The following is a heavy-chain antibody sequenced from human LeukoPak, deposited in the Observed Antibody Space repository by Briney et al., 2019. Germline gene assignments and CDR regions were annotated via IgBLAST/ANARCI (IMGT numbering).Heavy chain of an antibody. CDR3: ARHVSLDIVVVPAAISV. J-gene: IGHJ3*01. V-gene: IGHV4-38-2*01. D-gene: IGHD2-2*01. CDR2: IYHRGST. CDR1: GYSISSGYY. Sequence: PSETLSHTCGVSGYSISSGYYWGWIRQPPGKGLEWIGSIYHRGSTYYNPSLKSRVTISVDTSKNQFSLKLSSVTAADTAVYYCARHVSLDIVVVPAAISVWGQGTMVTVSS.